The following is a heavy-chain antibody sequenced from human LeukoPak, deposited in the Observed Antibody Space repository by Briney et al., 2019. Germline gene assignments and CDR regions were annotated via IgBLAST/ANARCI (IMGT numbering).Heavy chain of an antibody. J-gene: IGHJ4*02. CDR1: GYTFTGYY. D-gene: IGHD3-3*01. V-gene: IGHV1-2*02. CDR3: ATTSGFWSGGGGI. CDR2: INPNSGGT. Sequence: ASVKVSYKASGYTFTGYYIHWVRQAPGQGLEWMGWINPNSGGTKYAQKFQGRVTMTRDTSITTAYMDLSRLTFDDTAIYYCATTSGFWSGGGGIWGQGTLVTVSS.